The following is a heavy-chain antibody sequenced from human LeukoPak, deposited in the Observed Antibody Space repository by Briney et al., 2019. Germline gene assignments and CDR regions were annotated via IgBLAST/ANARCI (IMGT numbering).Heavy chain of an antibody. CDR2: ISSSSSTI. Sequence: PGGSLRLSCAASGFTFSSYSMNWVRQAPGKGLEWVSYISSSSSTIYYADSVKGRFTISRDSAKNSLYLQMNSLRAEDTAVYYCAREKGAMIREMAFEIWGQGTMVTVSS. CDR3: AREKGAMIREMAFEI. J-gene: IGHJ3*02. V-gene: IGHV3-48*01. D-gene: IGHD3-10*01. CDR1: GFTFSSYS.